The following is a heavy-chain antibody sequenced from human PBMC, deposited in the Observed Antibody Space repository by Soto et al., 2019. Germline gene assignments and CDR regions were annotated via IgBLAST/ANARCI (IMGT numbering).Heavy chain of an antibody. CDR2: ISYDGSNK. J-gene: IGHJ4*02. V-gene: IGHV3-30-3*01. CDR3: AREMATMVRGPFDY. CDR1: GFTFSSYA. Sequence: PGGSLRLSCAASGFTFSSYAMLWVRHAPGKGLEWVAVISYDGSNKYYADSVKGRFTISRDNSKNTLYLQMNSLRAEDTAVYYCAREMATMVRGPFDYWGQGTLVTVSS. D-gene: IGHD3-10*01.